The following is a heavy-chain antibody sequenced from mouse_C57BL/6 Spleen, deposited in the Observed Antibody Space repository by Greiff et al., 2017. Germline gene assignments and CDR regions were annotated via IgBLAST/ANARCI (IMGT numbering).Heavy chain of an antibody. V-gene: IGHV1-26*01. D-gene: IGHD2-3*01. CDR3: ARKGVLYDLWYFDV. CDR1: GYTFTDYY. J-gene: IGHJ1*03. CDR2: INPNNGGT. Sequence: EVQLQQSGPELVKPGASVKISCKASGYTFTDYYMNWVKQSHGKSLEWIGDINPNNGGTSYNQKFKGKATLTVDKSSSTAYMELRSLTSEDSAVYYCARKGVLYDLWYFDVWGTGTTVTVSS.